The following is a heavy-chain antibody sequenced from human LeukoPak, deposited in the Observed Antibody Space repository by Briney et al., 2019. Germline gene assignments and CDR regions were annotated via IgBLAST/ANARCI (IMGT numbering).Heavy chain of an antibody. Sequence: GGSLRLSCAASGFSFISYGMHWVRQAPGKGLEWVGVISDGGRRKDYADSVKGRFTISRDNSKDTLYLQMNSLRAEDTAVYYCAKRPSDYGDYVTYFDYWGQGTLVTVSS. J-gene: IGHJ4*02. CDR1: GFSFISYG. CDR2: ISDGGRRK. D-gene: IGHD4-17*01. V-gene: IGHV3-30*18. CDR3: AKRPSDYGDYVTYFDY.